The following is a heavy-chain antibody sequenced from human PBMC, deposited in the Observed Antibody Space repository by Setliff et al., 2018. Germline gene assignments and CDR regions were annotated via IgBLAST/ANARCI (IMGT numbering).Heavy chain of an antibody. J-gene: IGHJ4*02. CDR3: ARAFPHSTIAIPAAMGYYFDY. CDR2: ISSSSSYI. V-gene: IGHV3-21*04. CDR1: GFIFSSYT. Sequence: PGGSLRLSCAASGFIFSSYTMNWVRQAPGKGLEWVSSISSSSSYIYYADSMKGRFTISRDNAKNSLYLQMNSLRAEDTAVYYCARAFPHSTIAIPAAMGYYFDYWGQGTLVTVSS. D-gene: IGHD2-2*01.